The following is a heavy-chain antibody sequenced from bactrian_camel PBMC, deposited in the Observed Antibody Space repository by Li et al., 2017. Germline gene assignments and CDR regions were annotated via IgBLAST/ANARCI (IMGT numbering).Heavy chain of an antibody. Sequence: HVQLVESGGGLVQPGGSLRLSCSASGFTFSSYWMFWARQAPGQGLEWVSHINPAGGTTYYAESVKGRFTISRDNAKNTVYLQLNSLKTEDTAMYYCTKPTWMMGSVPPDVQTWGQGTEITVS. CDR3: TKPTWMMGSVPPDVQT. V-gene: IGHV3S1*01. J-gene: IGHJ6*01. CDR2: INPAGGTT. CDR1: GFTFSSYW. D-gene: IGHD3*01.